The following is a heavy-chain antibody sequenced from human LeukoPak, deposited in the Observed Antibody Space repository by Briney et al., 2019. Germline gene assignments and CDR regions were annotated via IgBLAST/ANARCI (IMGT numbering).Heavy chain of an antibody. V-gene: IGHV3-23*01. D-gene: IGHD6-19*01. Sequence: GGSLRLSCAASGFTFSTYAISWVRQAPGKGLEWVSAISGSGGSTYYADSVKGRFTISRDNSKNTLYLQMNSLRAEDTAVYYCAKVYSSGCFDYLRQGTLVTVSS. CDR1: GFTFSTYA. J-gene: IGHJ4*02. CDR3: AKVYSSGCFDY. CDR2: ISGSGGST.